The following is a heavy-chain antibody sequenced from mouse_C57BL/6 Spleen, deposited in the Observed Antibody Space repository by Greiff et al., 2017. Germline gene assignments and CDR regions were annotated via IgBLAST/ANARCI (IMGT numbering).Heavy chain of an antibody. V-gene: IGHV1-26*01. CDR3: ARRRKLGPFDY. CDR1: GYTFTDYY. D-gene: IGHD4-1*01. CDR2: INPNNGGT. Sequence: VQLQQSGPELVKPGASVKISCKASGYTFTDYYMNWVKQSHGKSLEWIGDINPNNGGTSYNQKFKGKATLTVDKSSSTAYMELRSLTSEDSAVYYCARRRKLGPFDYWGQGTTLTVSS. J-gene: IGHJ2*01.